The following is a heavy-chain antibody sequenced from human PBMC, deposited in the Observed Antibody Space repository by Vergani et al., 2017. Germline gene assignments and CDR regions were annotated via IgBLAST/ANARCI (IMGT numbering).Heavy chain of an antibody. D-gene: IGHD3-9*01. CDR3: VRDKTYYXTLIGDAEYYFDS. V-gene: IGHV4-38-2*02. Sequence: QVQLQESGPGLVRPSETLPLTCTVSAYSISSGFFWGWLRQPPGKGLEWIGSMDYNGFAYYSPSLKSRVTISVDPPKNHFSLNLSSVNPADTAVYYCVRDKTYYXTLIGDAEYYFDSWGQGALVTVS. CDR2: MDYNGFA. CDR1: AYSISSGFF. J-gene: IGHJ4*02.